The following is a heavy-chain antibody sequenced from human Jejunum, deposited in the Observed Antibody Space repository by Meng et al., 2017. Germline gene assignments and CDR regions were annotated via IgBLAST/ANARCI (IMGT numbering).Heavy chain of an antibody. J-gene: IGHJ4*02. Sequence: GGSLRLSCEGSGYTLNSYGMTWVRQAPGKGLEWVSSTTGGAGVTYYADSVKGRFTMSRDNSQNSLYLQMTSLRGDDTAVYYCAKGERYSANHGADFWGQGTLVTVSS. CDR1: GYTLNSYG. CDR2: TTGGAGVT. V-gene: IGHV3-23*01. D-gene: IGHD5-12*01. CDR3: AKGERYSANHGADF.